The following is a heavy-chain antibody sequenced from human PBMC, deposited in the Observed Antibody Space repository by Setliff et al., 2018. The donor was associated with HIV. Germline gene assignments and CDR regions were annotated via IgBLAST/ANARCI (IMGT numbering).Heavy chain of an antibody. D-gene: IGHD6-6*01. CDR2: FNTYNGNT. Sequence: ASVKVSCKTSGYTFNSYGISWVRQAPGQGLEWMGWFNTYNGNTNYAQKLQGRVTLTTDTSTNTAYMELRSLRSDDTAVYYCARDAPCNTEAAPDYWGQGTLVTVSS. CDR3: ARDAPCNTEAAPDY. J-gene: IGHJ4*02. V-gene: IGHV1-18*01. CDR1: GYTFNSYG.